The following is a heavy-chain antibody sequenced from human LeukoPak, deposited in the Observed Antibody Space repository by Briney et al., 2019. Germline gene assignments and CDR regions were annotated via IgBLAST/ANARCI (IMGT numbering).Heavy chain of an antibody. D-gene: IGHD1-1*01. CDR2: INGDGSST. CDR1: GLIFGNYW. CDR3: ARNDDTMPFDN. Sequence: GGSLRLSCAASGLIFGNYWTLCVRHVPGKVPVWVARINGDGSSTAYAASVKGRFTISRDNAKNTLYLQMNSLRAEDTALYYCARNDDTMPFDNRGQGTLVTVSS. V-gene: IGHV3-74*01. J-gene: IGHJ4*02.